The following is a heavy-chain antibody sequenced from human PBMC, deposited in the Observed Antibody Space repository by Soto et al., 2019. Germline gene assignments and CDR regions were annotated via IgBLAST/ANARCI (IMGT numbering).Heavy chain of an antibody. D-gene: IGHD3-9*01. CDR1: GFTFSSYA. Sequence: GGSLRLSCAASGFTFSSYAMGWVRQAPGKGLEWVSAISGSGGSTYYADSVKGRFTISRDNSKNTLYLQMNSLRAEDTAVYYCAKANILTGYYTPFLNYWGQGTLVTVSS. V-gene: IGHV3-23*01. J-gene: IGHJ4*02. CDR3: AKANILTGYYTPFLNY. CDR2: ISGSGGST.